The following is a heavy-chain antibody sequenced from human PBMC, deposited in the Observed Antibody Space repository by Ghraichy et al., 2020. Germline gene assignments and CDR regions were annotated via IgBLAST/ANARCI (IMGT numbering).Heavy chain of an antibody. J-gene: IGHJ4*02. Sequence: SETLSLTCAVYGGSFSGYYWSWIRQPPGKGLEWIGEINHSGSTNYNPSLKSRVTISVDTSKNQFSLKLSSVTAADTAVYYCARVWRKGWSGSWGYFDYWGQGTLVTVSS. V-gene: IGHV4-34*01. D-gene: IGHD7-27*01. CDR1: GGSFSGYY. CDR3: ARVWRKGWSGSWGYFDY. CDR2: INHSGST.